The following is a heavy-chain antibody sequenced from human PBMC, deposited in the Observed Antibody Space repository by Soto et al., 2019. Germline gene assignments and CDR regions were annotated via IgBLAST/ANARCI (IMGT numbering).Heavy chain of an antibody. V-gene: IGHV3-48*03. J-gene: IGHJ3*02. CDR3: ARRRGYDILTGYYSGAFDI. D-gene: IGHD3-9*01. Sequence: LRLSCAASGFTISSYEMHRVRQATGKGLEWVSYISSSGSTIYYADSVKGRFTISRDNAKNSPYLQTNSLRAEDTAVYYCARRRGYDILTGYYSGAFDIWGQGTMGTVSS. CDR2: ISSSGSTI. CDR1: GFTISSYE.